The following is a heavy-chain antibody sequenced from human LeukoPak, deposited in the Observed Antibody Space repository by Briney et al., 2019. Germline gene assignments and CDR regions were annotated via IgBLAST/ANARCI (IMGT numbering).Heavy chain of an antibody. V-gene: IGHV4-59*12. CDR1: LDSTSSKF. CDR3: AREILVGFNPGAY. D-gene: IGHD2-2*01. CDR2: IHRSGSP. J-gene: IGHJ4*02. Sequence: PSETLSLTCTVSLDSTSSKFWSWFRQPPGKGLEWIGEIHRSGSPNYNPSLQSRVTISIDRSRNQIALELSSVTAADTAVYYCAREILVGFNPGAYWGQGTLVTVSS.